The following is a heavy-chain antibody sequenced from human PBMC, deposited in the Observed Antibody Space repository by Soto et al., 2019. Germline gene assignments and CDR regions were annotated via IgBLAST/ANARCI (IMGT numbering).Heavy chain of an antibody. CDR2: IYTSLST. Sequence: QVQLQESGPGLVKPSQTLSLTCTVSNGSVSSGRHYWTWIRQRPGKGLEWIAYIYTSLSTYYNPSLQSRLSLSVDSSKTQFSLNLRAVTAADTAVYYCAGMSMVLSSWGQGTLVTVSS. CDR3: AGMSMVLSS. CDR1: NGSVSSGRHY. J-gene: IGHJ5*02. D-gene: IGHD3-10*01. V-gene: IGHV4-31*03.